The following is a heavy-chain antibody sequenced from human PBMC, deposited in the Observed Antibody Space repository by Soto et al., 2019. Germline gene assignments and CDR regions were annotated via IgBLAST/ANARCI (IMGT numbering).Heavy chain of an antibody. Sequence: QIQLVQSGAEVKKPGSSVKVSCKVSRAILNTYAISWVRQAPGQGLEWMGGISPLFDTPNSTQKFQGRVAFIADDSTSTAYMELSSLRSDDTAVYYVVLTGFYADHGSDVWGQGTTVTVSS. CDR2: ISPLFDTP. CDR3: VLTGFYADHGSDV. CDR1: RAILNTYA. V-gene: IGHV1-69*12. D-gene: IGHD3-9*01. J-gene: IGHJ6*02.